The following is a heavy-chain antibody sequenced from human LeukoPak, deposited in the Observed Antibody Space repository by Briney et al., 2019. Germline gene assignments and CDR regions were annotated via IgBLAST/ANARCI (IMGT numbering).Heavy chain of an antibody. J-gene: IGHJ4*02. CDR2: ISGGGGST. CDR1: XFTFTSYS. V-gene: IGHV3-23*01. Sequence: SLRLSXXASXFTFTSYSMNWVRQAPGKGLEWVSTISGGGGSTYYADSVKGRFTISRDNSKNTLYLQVNSLRAEDTAVYYCAKGGKWDVTPFDYWGQGTLVTVSS. D-gene: IGHD1-26*01. CDR3: AKGGKWDVTPFDY.